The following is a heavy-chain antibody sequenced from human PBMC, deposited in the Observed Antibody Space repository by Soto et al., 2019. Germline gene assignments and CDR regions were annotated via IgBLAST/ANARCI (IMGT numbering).Heavy chain of an antibody. J-gene: IGHJ6*02. D-gene: IGHD3-3*01. Sequence: SETLSLTCAVYGGSFSGYYWSWIRQPPGKGLEWIGEINHSGSTNYNPSLKSRVTISVDTSKNQFSLKLSSVTAADTAVYYCARALTGRIFGVVITPDYYYYGMDVWGQGTTVTVSS. CDR3: ARALTGRIFGVVITPDYYYYGMDV. CDR1: GGSFSGYY. CDR2: INHSGST. V-gene: IGHV4-34*01.